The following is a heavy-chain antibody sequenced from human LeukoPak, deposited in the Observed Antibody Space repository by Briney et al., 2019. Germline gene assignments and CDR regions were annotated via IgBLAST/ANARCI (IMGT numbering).Heavy chain of an antibody. Sequence: GESLQISCKGSGYSFTSYWIGWVRQMAGKSLEWMGIIYPGDSDTRYSPSFQGQVTISADKSISTAYLQWSSPKASDTAMYYCARTDYYDSSGTPLFFYWGQGTLVTVSS. CDR3: ARTDYYDSSGTPLFFY. J-gene: IGHJ4*02. CDR1: GYSFTSYW. CDR2: IYPGDSDT. V-gene: IGHV5-51*01. D-gene: IGHD3-22*01.